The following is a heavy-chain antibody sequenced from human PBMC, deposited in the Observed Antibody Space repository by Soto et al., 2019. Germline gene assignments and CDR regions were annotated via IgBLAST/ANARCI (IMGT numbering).Heavy chain of an antibody. D-gene: IGHD2-15*01. V-gene: IGHV3-23*01. J-gene: IGHJ4*02. CDR2: ISAGGGSA. CDR3: ATGGYCSGGYCYPLRY. Sequence: WGSLRLSCAASGFTFSSYAMNWVRQAPGKGLVWVSHISAGGGSAYYADSVKGRFTISRDNSKNTLYLQMNSLRAEDSAVFYCATGGYCSGGYCYPLRYWGQGTLVTVSS. CDR1: GFTFSSYA.